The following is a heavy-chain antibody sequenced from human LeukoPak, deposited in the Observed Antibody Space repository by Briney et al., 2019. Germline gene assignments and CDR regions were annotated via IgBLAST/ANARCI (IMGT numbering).Heavy chain of an antibody. CDR2: INAGNGNT. J-gene: IGHJ4*02. V-gene: IGHV1-3*01. CDR3: ARGPPSYYYFDY. D-gene: IGHD3-10*01. CDR1: GYTFTSYA. Sequence: ASVKVSCKASGYTFTSYAMHWVRQAPGKRLEWMGWINAGNGNTKYSQKFQGRVTITRDTSASTAYMELSSLRSEDTAVYYCARGPPSYYYFDYWGQGTLVTVSS.